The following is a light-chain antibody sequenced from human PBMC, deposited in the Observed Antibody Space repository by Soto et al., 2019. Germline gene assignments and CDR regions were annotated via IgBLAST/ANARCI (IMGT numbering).Light chain of an antibody. CDR3: DTWDSNTLTWV. J-gene: IGLJ3*02. Sequence: QLVLTQSPSASASLGASVKLTCTLSSGHSSYAIAWHQQQPEKGPRYLMKLNSDGTHSKGDGIPDRFSGSSSGAERYLPISRLQSEDEADYYCDTWDSNTLTWVFGGGTKLTVL. CDR1: SGHSSYA. CDR2: LNSDGTH. V-gene: IGLV4-69*01.